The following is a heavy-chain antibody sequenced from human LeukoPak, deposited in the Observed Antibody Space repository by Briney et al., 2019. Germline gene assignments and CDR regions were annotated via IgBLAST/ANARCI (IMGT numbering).Heavy chain of an antibody. J-gene: IGHJ3*02. CDR2: IWYDGSNK. V-gene: IGHV3-33*01. CDR3: ARVGQVTYAFDI. CDR1: GFTFSSYG. Sequence: PGGSLRLSCAASGFTFSSYGMHWVRQAPDKGLEWVAVIWYDGSNKYYADSVKGRFTISRDNSKNTLYLQMNSLRAEDTAVYYCARVGQVTYAFDIWGQGTMVTVSS. D-gene: IGHD5-18*01.